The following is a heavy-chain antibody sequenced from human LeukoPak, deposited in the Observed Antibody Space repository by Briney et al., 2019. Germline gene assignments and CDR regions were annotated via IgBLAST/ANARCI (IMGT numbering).Heavy chain of an antibody. D-gene: IGHD2-15*01. V-gene: IGHV4-34*01. CDR1: GGSFSGYY. CDR3: ARGPGLGYCSGGSCPPL. J-gene: IGHJ6*04. CDR2: INHSGST. Sequence: PSETLSLTCAVYGGSFSGYYWSWIRQPPGKGLEWIGEINHSGSTNYNPSLKSRVTISVDTSKNQFSLKLSSVTAAGTAVYYCARGPGLGYCSGGSCPPLWGKGTTVTVSS.